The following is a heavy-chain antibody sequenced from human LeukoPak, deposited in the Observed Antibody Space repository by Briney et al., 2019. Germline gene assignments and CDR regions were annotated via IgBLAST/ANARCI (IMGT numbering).Heavy chain of an antibody. CDR1: GFTFSTYW. V-gene: IGHV3-23*01. J-gene: IGHJ3*02. CDR3: AKDIYYDSSGYYEPLDDAFDI. Sequence: PGGSLRLSCSASGFTFSTYWMSWVRQAPGKGLEWVSAISGSGGSTYYADSVKGRFTISRDNSKNTLYLQMNSLRAEDTAVYYCAKDIYYDSSGYYEPLDDAFDIWGQGTMVTVSS. CDR2: ISGSGGST. D-gene: IGHD3-22*01.